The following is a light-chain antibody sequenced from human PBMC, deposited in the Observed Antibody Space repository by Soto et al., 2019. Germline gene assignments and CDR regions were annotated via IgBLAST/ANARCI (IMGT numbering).Light chain of an antibody. CDR2: ATS. CDR1: QSVSSTY. CDR3: QQYGSSLWT. Sequence: EIVLTQSPGTLSLSPGERASLSCRASQSVSSTYLAWYQQKPGQAPRLLIYATSTRATGIPDRFSGSGSGTDFTLPISRLEPEDFAVYYCQQYGSSLWTFGQGTKVEIK. V-gene: IGKV3-20*01. J-gene: IGKJ1*01.